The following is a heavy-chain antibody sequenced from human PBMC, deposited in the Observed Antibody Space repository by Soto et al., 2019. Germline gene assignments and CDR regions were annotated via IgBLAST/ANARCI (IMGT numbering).Heavy chain of an antibody. CDR1: GCSISSYY. D-gene: IGHD1-26*01. Sequence: SETLSLTCIVSGCSISSYYWSWIRQPPGKGLEWIGYIYYSESTNYNPSLKSRVTISVDTSKNQFSLRLSSVTAADTAIYYCVRNVAGATVPYYFDFWGQGIVVTVPQ. CDR2: IYYSEST. J-gene: IGHJ4*02. CDR3: VRNVAGATVPYYFDF. V-gene: IGHV4-59*08.